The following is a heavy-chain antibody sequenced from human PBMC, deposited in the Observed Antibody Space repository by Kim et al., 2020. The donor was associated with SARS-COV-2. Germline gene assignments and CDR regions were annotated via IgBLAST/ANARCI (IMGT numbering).Heavy chain of an antibody. CDR3: ARGGTQSSNDY. V-gene: IGHV1-3*01. Sequence: DTNYSQRCEDRVLITRDTSATTSYLEVSSLRSEDTAVYYCARGGTQSSNDYWGQGTLVTVSS. J-gene: IGHJ4*02. D-gene: IGHD1-26*01. CDR2: DT.